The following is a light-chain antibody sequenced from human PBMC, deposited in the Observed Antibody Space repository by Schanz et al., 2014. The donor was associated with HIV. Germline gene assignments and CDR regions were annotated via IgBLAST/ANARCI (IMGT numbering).Light chain of an antibody. V-gene: IGLV2-23*02. CDR1: SSDVGKYNL. CDR3: CSHAGSSTWV. J-gene: IGLJ2*01. Sequence: QSALTQPASVSGSPGQSITISCTGTSSDVGKYNLVSWYQQHPGRALKVMIYEVNKRPSGASHRFSGSKSGNTASLTISGLQAEDEADYYCCSHAGSSTWVFGGGTKLTVL. CDR2: EVN.